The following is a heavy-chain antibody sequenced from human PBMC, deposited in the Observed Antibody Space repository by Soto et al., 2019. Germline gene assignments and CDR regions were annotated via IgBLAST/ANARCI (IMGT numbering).Heavy chain of an antibody. Sequence: PSETLSLTCTVSGGSISSGNYYWGWIRQPPGKGLEWIGSIYYSGSTYYNPSLKSRVTISVDTSKNQFSLKLSSVTAADTAVYYCARLGYSYGYGAFDIWGQGTMVTVSS. CDR3: ARLGYSYGYGAFDI. V-gene: IGHV4-39*01. CDR2: IYYSGST. CDR1: GGSISSGNYY. J-gene: IGHJ3*02. D-gene: IGHD5-18*01.